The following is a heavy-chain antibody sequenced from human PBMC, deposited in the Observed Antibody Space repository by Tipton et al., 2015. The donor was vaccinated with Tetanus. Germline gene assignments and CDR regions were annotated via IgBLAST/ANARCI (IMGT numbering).Heavy chain of an antibody. Sequence: AASGFSFSGSSMSWVRQAPGKGLEWVSSIRASDGSTYYADSVKGRFTISRGNSRNTLYLQLNSLRVEDTAIYYCARLVTSWGQGTLVTVSS. CDR3: ARLVTS. CDR2: IRASDGST. J-gene: IGHJ5*02. CDR1: GFSFSGSS. D-gene: IGHD3-9*01. V-gene: IGHV3-23*01.